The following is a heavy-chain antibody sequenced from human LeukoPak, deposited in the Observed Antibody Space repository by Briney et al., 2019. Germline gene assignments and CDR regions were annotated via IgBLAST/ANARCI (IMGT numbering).Heavy chain of an antibody. Sequence: ASVKVSCKASGYTFTSYGISWVRQAPGQGLEWMGWISAYNGNTNYAQKLQGRVTMTTDTSTSTAYMELRSLRSDDTAVYYCARTPTPRRGGRGYYYYYMDVWGKGTTVTVSS. CDR1: GYTFTSYG. D-gene: IGHD3-10*01. V-gene: IGHV1-18*01. CDR2: ISAYNGNT. CDR3: ARTPTPRRGGRGYYYYYMDV. J-gene: IGHJ6*03.